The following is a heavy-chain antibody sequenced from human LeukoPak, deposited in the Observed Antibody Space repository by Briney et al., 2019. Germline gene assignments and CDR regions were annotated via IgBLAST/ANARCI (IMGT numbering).Heavy chain of an antibody. CDR1: GGSISIATYS. D-gene: IGHD2-8*02. CDR2: IYYSGST. CDR3: ARLRTGGTSYVRGDWFDP. V-gene: IGHV4-39*01. Sequence: SETLSLTCNVSGGSISIATYSWVWIRQPPGKVLEWIGNIYYSGSTNYNPSLKSRLTISVDTSKNQFSLKLSSVTAADTAVYHCARLRTGGTSYVRGDWFDPWRQGTLVTVSS. J-gene: IGHJ5*02.